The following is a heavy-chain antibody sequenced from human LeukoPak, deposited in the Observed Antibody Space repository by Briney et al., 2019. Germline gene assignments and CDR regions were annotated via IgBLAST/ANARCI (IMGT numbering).Heavy chain of an antibody. CDR1: GFTFSGYW. CDR2: ISSDGSST. Sequence: GGSLILSCAASGFTFSGYWMHWVRQAPGKGLVWVSRISSDGSSTSYADSVQGRFTISRDNAKNTLYLQMSSLRDEDTAVYYCARALYSAYGDYWGQGTLVTVSS. CDR3: ARALYSAYGDY. J-gene: IGHJ4*02. D-gene: IGHD2-21*01. V-gene: IGHV3-74*01.